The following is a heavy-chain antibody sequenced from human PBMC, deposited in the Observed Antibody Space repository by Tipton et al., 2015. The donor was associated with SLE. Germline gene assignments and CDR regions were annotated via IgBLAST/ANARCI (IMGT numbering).Heavy chain of an antibody. Sequence: QSGAEVKKPGSSVKVSCKASGGTFSSYAISWVRQAPGQGLEWMGWISAYNGNTNYAQKLQGRVTMTTDTSTSTAYMELRSLRSDDTAVYYCARGGLSRGSEGRFLDPWGQGTLVTVSS. CDR1: GGTFSSYA. J-gene: IGHJ5*02. CDR3: ARGGLSRGSEGRFLDP. V-gene: IGHV1-18*01. CDR2: ISAYNGNT. D-gene: IGHD3-3*01.